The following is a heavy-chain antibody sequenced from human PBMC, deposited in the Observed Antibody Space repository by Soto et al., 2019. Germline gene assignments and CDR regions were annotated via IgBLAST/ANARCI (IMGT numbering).Heavy chain of an antibody. CDR2: IYAGGTT. Sequence: QVQLQESGPGLVKPSQTLSLTCTVSGGSISSPDSCWSWIRQPPDRGLEWIGHIYAGGTTYNNPSHQSSIPISVDTSKPQFPLKLNSVSAADTAVYYCARGPSGDKVDYWGQGILVTVSS. J-gene: IGHJ4*02. CDR1: GGSISSPDSC. V-gene: IGHV4-30-4*01. CDR3: ARGPSGDKVDY. D-gene: IGHD7-27*01.